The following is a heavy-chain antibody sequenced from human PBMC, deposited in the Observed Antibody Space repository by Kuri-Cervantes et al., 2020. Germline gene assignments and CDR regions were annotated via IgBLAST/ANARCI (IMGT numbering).Heavy chain of an antibody. J-gene: IGHJ4*02. CDR2: IIPIFGTA. Sequence: SVKVSCKASGGTFSSYAISWVQQAPGQGLEWMGGIIPIFGTANYAQKFQGRVTITADESTSTAYMELSSLRSEDTAVYYCARDTGYSSGWQYFDYWGQGTLVTVSS. CDR1: GGTFSSYA. V-gene: IGHV1-69*13. CDR3: ARDTGYSSGWQYFDY. D-gene: IGHD6-19*01.